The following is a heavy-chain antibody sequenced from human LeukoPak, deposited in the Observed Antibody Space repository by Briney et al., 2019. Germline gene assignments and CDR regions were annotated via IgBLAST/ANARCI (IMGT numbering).Heavy chain of an antibody. D-gene: IGHD3-22*01. CDR2: IYYSGST. CDR1: GYSISSGYY. V-gene: IGHV4-38-2*02. J-gene: IGHJ4*02. CDR3: ARTNYDSSGYPDY. Sequence: SETLSLTCSVSGYSISSGYYWGWIRQPPGKGLEWIGSIYYSGSTYYNPSLKSRVTISVDTSKNQFSLKLSSVTAADTAVYYCARTNYDSSGYPDYWGQGTLVTVSS.